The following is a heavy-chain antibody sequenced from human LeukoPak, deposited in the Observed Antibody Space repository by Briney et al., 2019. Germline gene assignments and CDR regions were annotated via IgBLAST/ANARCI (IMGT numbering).Heavy chain of an antibody. V-gene: IGHV1-58*02. Sequence: GTSVKVSCKASGFTFTSSAMQWVRQARGQRLEWIGWIVVGSGNTNYAQKFQERVTITRDMSTSTAYMELSSLRSEDTAVYYCAADLLKHETEAFDYWGQGTLVTVSS. D-gene: IGHD1-14*01. CDR3: AADLLKHETEAFDY. CDR1: GFTFTSSA. CDR2: IVVGSGNT. J-gene: IGHJ4*02.